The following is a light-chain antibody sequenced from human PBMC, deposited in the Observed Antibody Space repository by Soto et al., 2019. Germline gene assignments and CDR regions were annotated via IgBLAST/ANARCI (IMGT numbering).Light chain of an antibody. CDR1: SSDVGGYNY. J-gene: IGLJ1*01. Sequence: QSALTQPASVSGSPGQSITISCTGTSSDVGGYNYVSWYQQHPGRAPKLLIYDVSYRPSGVSNRFSGFKSGNTASLTISGLQAGDEAEYYCSSYTSSSTFGVFGTGTKLTVL. V-gene: IGLV2-14*01. CDR3: SSYTSSSTFGV. CDR2: DVS.